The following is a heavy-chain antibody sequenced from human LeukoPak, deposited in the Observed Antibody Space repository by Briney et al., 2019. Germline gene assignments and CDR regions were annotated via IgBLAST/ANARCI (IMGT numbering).Heavy chain of an antibody. D-gene: IGHD6-19*01. CDR2: INPSGGST. V-gene: IGHV1-46*01. Sequence: ASVKVSCKASGYTFTSYYMHWVRQAPGQGLEWMGIINPSGGSTSYAQKFQGRVTITRNISISTDYMELNSLRFEDTGVYYCARGASSGFDYWGQGTLVTVSS. CDR1: GYTFTSYY. CDR3: ARGASSGFDY. J-gene: IGHJ4*02.